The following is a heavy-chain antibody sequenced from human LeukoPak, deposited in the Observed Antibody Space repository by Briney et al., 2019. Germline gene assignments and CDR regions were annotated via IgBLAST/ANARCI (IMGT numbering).Heavy chain of an antibody. D-gene: IGHD1-26*01. CDR1: GYSFTNYW. CDR2: IYPGDSDT. V-gene: IGHV5-51*01. Sequence: GESLKISCKGFGYSFTNYWIGWVRQMPGKGLQWMGIIYPGDSDTRYSPSFQGQVTISADKSISTAYLQWNSLKASDTAMYYCAIRYSGSYNDYWGQGTLVTVSS. J-gene: IGHJ4*02. CDR3: AIRYSGSYNDY.